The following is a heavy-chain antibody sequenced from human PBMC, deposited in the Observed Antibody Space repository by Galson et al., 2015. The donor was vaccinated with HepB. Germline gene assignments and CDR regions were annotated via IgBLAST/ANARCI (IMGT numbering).Heavy chain of an antibody. CDR2: INAGNGNT. V-gene: IGHV1-3*01. CDR3: ASSRGGADAFDI. CDR1: GYTFTSYA. J-gene: IGHJ3*02. Sequence: SVKVSCKASGYTFTSYAMHWVRQAPGQRLEWMGWINAGNGNTKYSQKFQGRVTITRDTSASTAYMELSSLRSEDTAVYYCASSRGGADAFDIWGQGTMVTVSS. D-gene: IGHD3-16*01.